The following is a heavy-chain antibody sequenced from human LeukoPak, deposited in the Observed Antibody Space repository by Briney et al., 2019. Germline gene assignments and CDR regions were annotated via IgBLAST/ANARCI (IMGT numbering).Heavy chain of an antibody. CDR3: ARVDSTLTHYHYFFMDV. D-gene: IGHD2-2*01. V-gene: IGHV3-23*01. Sequence: PGGSLRLSCAASGFTFSSYAMSWVRQAPGKGLEWVSGISGSGGSTYYADSVKGRFTISRDNSKNTLYLQMNSLRAEDTAVYYCARVDSTLTHYHYFFMDVWGKGTPVTVSS. J-gene: IGHJ6*03. CDR2: ISGSGGST. CDR1: GFTFSSYA.